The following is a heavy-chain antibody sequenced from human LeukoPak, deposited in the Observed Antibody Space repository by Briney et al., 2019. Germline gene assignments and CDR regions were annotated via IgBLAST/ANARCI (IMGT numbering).Heavy chain of an antibody. V-gene: IGHV3-7*01. CDR2: IKHDGSEK. CDR3: ASAPGLGY. Sequence: GGSLRLSCAASGFTFSSYWMIWFRQAPGKGLECVANIKHDGSEKYYVDSVKGRFTISRDNAKNSLYLQMNSLRAEDTAIYYCASAPGLGYWGQGTLVTVSS. D-gene: IGHD3-16*01. J-gene: IGHJ4*02. CDR1: GFTFSSYW.